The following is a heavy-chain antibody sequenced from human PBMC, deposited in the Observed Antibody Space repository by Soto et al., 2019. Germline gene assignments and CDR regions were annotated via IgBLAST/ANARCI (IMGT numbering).Heavy chain of an antibody. CDR3: ATVWYQLLSLDYYYYYGMDV. CDR2: ISAYNGNT. CDR1: GYTFTSYG. V-gene: IGHV1-18*01. D-gene: IGHD2-2*01. Sequence: ASVKVSCKASGYTFTSYGISWVRQAPGQGLEWMGWISAYNGNTNYAQKLQGRVTMTTDTSTSTAYMELRSLRSDDTAVYYCATVWYQLLSLDYYYYYGMDVWGQGTTVTVSS. J-gene: IGHJ6*02.